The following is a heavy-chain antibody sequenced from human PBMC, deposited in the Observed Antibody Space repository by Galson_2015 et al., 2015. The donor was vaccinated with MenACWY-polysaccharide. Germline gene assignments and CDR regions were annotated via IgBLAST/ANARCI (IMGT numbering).Heavy chain of an antibody. CDR2: ISWISGSI. V-gene: IGHV3-9*01. CDR1: GFTFDDYA. J-gene: IGHJ4*02. D-gene: IGHD1-20*01. CDR3: AIDKAWYNWNVGPNFDS. Sequence: SLRLSCAASGFTFDDYAMHWVRQAPGEGLEWVSGISWISGSIGYADSVKGRFSISRDNAKNSLYLQMNSLRAEDTALYYCAIDKAWYNWNVGPNFDSWGQGTLVTVSS.